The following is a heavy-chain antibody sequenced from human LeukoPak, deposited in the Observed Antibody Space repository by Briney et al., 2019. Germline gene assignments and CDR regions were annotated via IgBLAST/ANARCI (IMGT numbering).Heavy chain of an antibody. Sequence: GGSLRLSCAASGFTFSDYYMSWIRQAPGKGLEWVSYISSSGSTIYYADSVKGRFTISRDNAKNSLYLQMNSLRAEDTAVYYCARISITIFGVVSVPADYWGQETLVTVSS. J-gene: IGHJ4*02. CDR3: ARISITIFGVVSVPADY. V-gene: IGHV3-11*01. CDR2: ISSSGSTI. CDR1: GFTFSDYY. D-gene: IGHD3-3*01.